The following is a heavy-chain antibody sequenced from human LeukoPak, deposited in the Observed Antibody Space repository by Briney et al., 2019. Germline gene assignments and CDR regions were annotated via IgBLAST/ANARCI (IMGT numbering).Heavy chain of an antibody. J-gene: IGHJ4*02. CDR2: IYYSGST. D-gene: IGHD6-19*01. Sequence: SETLSLTCTVSGGSISSYYWSWIRQPPGKGLEWIGYIYYSGSTNYNPSLKSRVTISVDTSKNQFSLKLSSVTAADTAVYYCANYDLAVAGIKDHWGQGTLVTVSS. CDR3: ANYDLAVAGIKDH. V-gene: IGHV4-59*01. CDR1: GGSISSYY.